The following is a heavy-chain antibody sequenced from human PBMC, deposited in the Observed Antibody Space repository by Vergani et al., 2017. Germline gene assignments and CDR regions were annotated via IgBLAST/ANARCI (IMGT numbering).Heavy chain of an antibody. J-gene: IGHJ6*02. CDR1: GFTVSSNY. CDR3: ARDLSPYNSTVGGYYYGMDF. Sequence: EVQLVESGGGLIQPGGSLRLSCAASGFTVSSNYMSWVRQAPGKGLEWVSVIYRGGSTYYADSVKGRFTISRDNSKNTMYLQMNSLRAEDTAVYYCARDLSPYNSTVGGYYYGMDFWGQGTTVTVSS. D-gene: IGHD3-10*01. V-gene: IGHV3-53*01. CDR2: IYRGGST.